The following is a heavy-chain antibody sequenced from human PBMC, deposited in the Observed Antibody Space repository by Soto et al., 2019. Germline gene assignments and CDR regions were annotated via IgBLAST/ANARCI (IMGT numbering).Heavy chain of an antibody. CDR1: GFTFSGYV. CDR3: AKDNSPYSGYNSFDH. CDR2: ISGSGGST. V-gene: IGHV3-23*01. J-gene: IGHJ4*02. Sequence: EVRLLESGGGLIQPGGSLRLSCAASGFTFSGYVMSWVRQAPGTGLEWVSGISGSGGSTYYADSVKGRFTISGDNSKNTLYLQMNSLRAEDTAEYFCAKDNSPYSGYNSFDHWGQGTFVAVSS. D-gene: IGHD5-12*01.